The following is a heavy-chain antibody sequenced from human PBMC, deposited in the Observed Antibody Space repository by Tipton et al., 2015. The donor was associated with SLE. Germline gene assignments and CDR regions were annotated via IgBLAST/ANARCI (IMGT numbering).Heavy chain of an antibody. CDR2: IRYDGSNK. J-gene: IGHJ1*01. CDR1: GFTFSSYG. D-gene: IGHD3-22*01. Sequence: SLRLSCAASGFTFSSYGMHWVRQAPGKGLEWVAFIRYDGSNKYYADSVKGRVTISRDNSKNTLYLQMNSLRAEDTAVYYCAIPDTAYYYDSSGYYYAPGYFQHWGQGTLVTVSS. CDR3: AIPDTAYYYDSSGYYYAPGYFQH. V-gene: IGHV3-30*02.